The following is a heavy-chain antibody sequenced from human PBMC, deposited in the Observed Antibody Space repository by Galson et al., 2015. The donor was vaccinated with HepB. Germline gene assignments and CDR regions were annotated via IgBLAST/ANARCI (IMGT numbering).Heavy chain of an antibody. D-gene: IGHD4-17*01. J-gene: IGHJ6*02. CDR2: ISSSSSSSFI. CDR1: EFSFSVYT. V-gene: IGHV3-21*01. CDR3: ASHLYGDYTLGYYYYGMDV. Sequence: SLRLSCAASEFSFSVYTMNWVRQAPGKGLEWVSSISSSSSSSFIYYAESVKGRFTISRDNAKNSLFLQMDSLRAEDTAVYYCASHLYGDYTLGYYYYGMDVWGQGTTVTVSS.